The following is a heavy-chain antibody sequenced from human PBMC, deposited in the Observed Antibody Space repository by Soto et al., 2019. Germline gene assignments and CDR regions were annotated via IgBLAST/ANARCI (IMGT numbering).Heavy chain of an antibody. V-gene: IGHV3-7*05. CDR1: GFTFSSYW. Sequence: EVQLVESGGGLVQPGGSLRLSCAASGFTFSSYWMSWVRQAPGKGLEWVANIKQDGSEKYYVDSVKGRFTISRDNAKNSLYLQMNSLRAEDTAVYYCAREFKGWSNFWSGYYDYWGQGTLVTVSS. CDR3: AREFKGWSNFWSGYYDY. D-gene: IGHD3-3*01. J-gene: IGHJ4*02. CDR2: IKQDGSEK.